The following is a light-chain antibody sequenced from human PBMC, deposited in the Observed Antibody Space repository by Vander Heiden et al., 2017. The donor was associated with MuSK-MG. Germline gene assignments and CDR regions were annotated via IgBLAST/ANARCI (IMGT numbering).Light chain of an antibody. CDR1: NIQSKS. Sequence: SYVVTQAPAVSVAPGMTARITCGAHNIQSKSVHWYQQRPGQAPVAVLFYDSDRPSGIPERFSGSNSGDMATLTISRVEAGDEADYYCHVWDPSSGGVFGGGTKLTVL. CDR2: YDS. J-gene: IGLJ3*02. CDR3: HVWDPSSGGV. V-gene: IGLV3-21*04.